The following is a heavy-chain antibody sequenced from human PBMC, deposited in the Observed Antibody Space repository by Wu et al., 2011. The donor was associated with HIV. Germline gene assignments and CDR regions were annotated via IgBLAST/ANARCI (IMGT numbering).Heavy chain of an antibody. J-gene: IGHJ4*02. CDR2: SSGYNGDT. CDR3: ARSDSHGYAGY. V-gene: IGHV1-18*01. CDR1: GYMYSNYG. Sequence: QVHLEQSGAEVKNPGASVRVSCKSSGYMYSNYGFSWLRQAPGQGFEWMGWSSGYNGDTNYAKKFQDRVTMTTDTSTSTGYMELRNLRPDDTAVYFCARSDSHGYAGYWGRGTLVIVSS. D-gene: IGHD3-16*01.